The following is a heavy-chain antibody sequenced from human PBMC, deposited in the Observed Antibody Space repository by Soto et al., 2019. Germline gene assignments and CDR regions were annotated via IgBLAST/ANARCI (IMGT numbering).Heavy chain of an antibody. J-gene: IGHJ6*02. CDR3: DRARPHYCRGASRYYYPYYGMDF. CDR2: ISYDGSNK. Sequence: GGSLRLSCAASGCTFSSYAMHWVRQAPGKGREWGAVISYDGSNKYYADSVKGRFTISRDNSKDTLYMQMNSRTAEETAAYYCDRARPHYCRGASRYYYPYYGMDFSAQRTTVTVSS. V-gene: IGHV3-30-3*01. CDR1: GCTFSSYA. D-gene: IGHD2-15*01.